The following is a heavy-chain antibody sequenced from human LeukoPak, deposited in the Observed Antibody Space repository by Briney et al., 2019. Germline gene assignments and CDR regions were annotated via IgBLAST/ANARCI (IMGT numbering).Heavy chain of an antibody. Sequence: SETLSLTCAVSGGSISSGGYYWSWIRQHPGKGLEWIGYIYYSGSTYYNPSLKSRVTISVDTSKNQFSLKLSSVTAADTAVYYCARSALGTLEWLSNFDYWGQGTLVTVSS. D-gene: IGHD3-3*01. CDR2: IYYSGST. CDR3: ARSALGTLEWLSNFDY. V-gene: IGHV4-31*11. J-gene: IGHJ4*02. CDR1: GGSISSGGYY.